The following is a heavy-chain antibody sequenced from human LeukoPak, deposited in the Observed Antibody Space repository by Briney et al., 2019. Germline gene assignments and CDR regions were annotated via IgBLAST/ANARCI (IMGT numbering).Heavy chain of an antibody. V-gene: IGHV4-39*01. J-gene: IGHJ5*02. CDR1: GDSIIKINYY. Sequence: SETLSLTCSVSGDSIIKINYYWVWIRQPPGEGLEWIGTISSSGNTCYNSSLKSRVTISVDTSKNQLSLKLSSVTATDTAVFYCARHSLGTMLSSWGQGARVTVSS. D-gene: IGHD3-10*02. CDR2: ISSSGNT. CDR3: ARHSLGTMLSS.